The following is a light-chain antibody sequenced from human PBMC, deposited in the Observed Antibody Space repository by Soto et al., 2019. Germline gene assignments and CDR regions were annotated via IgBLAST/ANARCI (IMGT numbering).Light chain of an antibody. CDR2: KAS. V-gene: IGKV1-5*03. J-gene: IGKJ4*01. CDR3: QQSYTTPLT. CDR1: QSISVW. Sequence: DIKMTQSPSTLSASVGDRVTITCRASQSISVWLAWYQQKAGKAPNLLIYKASRLESGVPSRFSGSGSGTYFTLTISSLQPEDLATYYCQQSYTTPLTFGGGTKVDI.